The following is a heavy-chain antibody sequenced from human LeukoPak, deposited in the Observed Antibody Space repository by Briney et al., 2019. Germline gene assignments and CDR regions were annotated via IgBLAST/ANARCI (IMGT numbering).Heavy chain of an antibody. Sequence: SQTLSLTCTVSGGSISSGSYYWSWIRQPAGKGLEWIGRIYTSGSTNYNPSLKSRVTISVDTSKDQFSLKLSSVTAADTAVYYCARDGVTIFGVVISDAFDIWGQGTMVTVSS. CDR3: ARDGVTIFGVVISDAFDI. V-gene: IGHV4-61*02. CDR1: GGSISSGSYY. D-gene: IGHD3-3*01. CDR2: IYTSGST. J-gene: IGHJ3*02.